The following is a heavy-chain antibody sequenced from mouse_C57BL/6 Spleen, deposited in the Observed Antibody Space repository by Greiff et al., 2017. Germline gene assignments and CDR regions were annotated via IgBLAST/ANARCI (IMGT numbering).Heavy chain of an antibody. CDR3: ARSGDYGYDSDY. D-gene: IGHD2-2*01. CDR2: IYPGDGAT. CDR1: GYAFRSSW. V-gene: IGHV1-82*01. J-gene: IGHJ2*01. Sequence: VQLQQSGPELVKPGASVKISCKASGYAFRSSWMNWVKQRPGKGLEWIGRIYPGDGATNYNGKFKGKATLTADKSSSTAYMQLSSLTSEDSAVYFCARSGDYGYDSDYWGQGTTLTVSS.